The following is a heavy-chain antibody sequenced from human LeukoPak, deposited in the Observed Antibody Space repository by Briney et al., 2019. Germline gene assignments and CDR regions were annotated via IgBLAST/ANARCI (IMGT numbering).Heavy chain of an antibody. CDR3: ASRSRELYYFDY. J-gene: IGHJ4*02. CDR2: IYHDGNT. D-gene: IGHD1-26*01. V-gene: IGHV4-34*01. CDR1: GGSFSAYY. Sequence: SETLSLTCAVYGGSFSAYYWSWIRQPPGKGLEWIAEIYHDGNTNYNPSLKSRVTISVDTSNNHFSLKLSSVTAADTAVYYCASRSRELYYFDYWGQGTLVTVSS.